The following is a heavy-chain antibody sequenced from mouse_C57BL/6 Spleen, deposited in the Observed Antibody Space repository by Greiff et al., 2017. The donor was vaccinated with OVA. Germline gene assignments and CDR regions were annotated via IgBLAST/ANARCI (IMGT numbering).Heavy chain of an antibody. Sequence: VQLKESGPGLVKPSQSLSLTCSVTGYSITSGYYWNWIRQFPGNKLEWMGYISYDGSNNYNPSLKNRISITRDTSKNQFFLKLNSVTTEDTATYYCARGGYVEGLAYWGQGTLVTVSA. D-gene: IGHD3-1*01. V-gene: IGHV3-6*01. CDR2: ISYDGSN. CDR1: GYSITSGYY. J-gene: IGHJ3*01. CDR3: ARGGYVEGLAY.